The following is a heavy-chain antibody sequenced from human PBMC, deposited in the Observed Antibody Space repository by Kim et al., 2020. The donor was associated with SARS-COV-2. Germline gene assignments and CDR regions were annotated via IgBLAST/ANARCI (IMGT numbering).Heavy chain of an antibody. CDR3: AKDRSSSGWYFDY. V-gene: IGHV3-30*18. CDR2: ISYDGNNK. CDR1: EFIFSGSG. Sequence: GGSLRLSCAASEFIFSGSGIHWVRQAPGKGLEWVAVISYDGNNKYYVDSVKGRFTISRDNSKNTVYLHMNSLRVEDTAVYYCAKDRSSSGWYFDYWGQGTLVTVSS. J-gene: IGHJ4*02. D-gene: IGHD6-19*01.